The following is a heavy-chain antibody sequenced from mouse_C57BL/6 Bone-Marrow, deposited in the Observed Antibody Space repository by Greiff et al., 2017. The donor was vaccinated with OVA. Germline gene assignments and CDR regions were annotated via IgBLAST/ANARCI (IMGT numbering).Heavy chain of an antibody. V-gene: IGHV14-4*01. D-gene: IGHD1-1*01. CDR1: GFNIKDDY. J-gene: IGHJ3*01. CDR2: IDPENGDT. CDR3: TTGDYGSPFAY. Sequence: VQLQQSGAELVRPGASVKLSCTASGFNIKDDYMHWVKQRPEQGLEWIGWIDPENGDTEYASKFQGKATITADTSSNTAYLQLSSLTSEDTAVYYCTTGDYGSPFAYWGQGTLVTVSA.